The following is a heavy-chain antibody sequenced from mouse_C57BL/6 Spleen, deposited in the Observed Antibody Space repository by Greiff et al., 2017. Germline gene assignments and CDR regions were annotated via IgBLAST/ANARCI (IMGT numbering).Heavy chain of an antibody. Sequence: EVQLVESGGGLVKPGGSLKLSCAASGFTFSSYAMSWVRQTPEKRLEWVATISDGGSYTYYPDNVKGRLTISRDNAKNNLYLQMSHLKSEDTAMDYCARDDDPAWFAYWGQGTLVTVSA. D-gene: IGHD2-3*01. CDR1: GFTFSSYA. J-gene: IGHJ3*01. CDR3: ARDDDPAWFAY. V-gene: IGHV5-4*01. CDR2: ISDGGSYT.